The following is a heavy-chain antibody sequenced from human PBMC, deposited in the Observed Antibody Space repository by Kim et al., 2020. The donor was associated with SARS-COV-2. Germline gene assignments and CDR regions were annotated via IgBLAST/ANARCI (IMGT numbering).Heavy chain of an antibody. CDR1: GFTFDDYA. CDR3: AKDISSGWYQRGMDV. J-gene: IGHJ6*02. Sequence: GGSLRLSCAASGFTFDDYAMHWVRQAPGKGLEWVSGISWNSGSIGYADSVKGRFTISRDNAKNSLYLQMNSLRAEDTALYYCAKDISSGWYQRGMDVWGQGTTVTVSS. CDR2: ISWNSGSI. V-gene: IGHV3-9*01. D-gene: IGHD6-19*01.